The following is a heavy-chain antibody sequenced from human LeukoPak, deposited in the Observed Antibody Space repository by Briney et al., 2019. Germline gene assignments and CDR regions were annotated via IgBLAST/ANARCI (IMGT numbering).Heavy chain of an antibody. CDR3: ARVKRGFGDPYSYFAY. CDR1: GFNLSVYW. D-gene: IGHD3-16*01. J-gene: IGHJ4*02. CDR2: LNSDGRSA. V-gene: IGHV3-74*01. Sequence: GGSLRLSCRASGFNLSVYWMHCVRQAPGEGLLWVSRLNSDGRSARFADFMKRRSTISRDNSKNTLAMPLDSWTVEDTGVYYCARVKRGFGDPYSYFAYSGQGLLGTVSS.